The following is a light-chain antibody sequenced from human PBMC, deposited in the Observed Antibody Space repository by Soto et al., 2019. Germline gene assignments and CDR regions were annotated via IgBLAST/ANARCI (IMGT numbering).Light chain of an antibody. CDR3: QQYDNLPMYT. V-gene: IGKV1-33*01. J-gene: IGKJ2*01. CDR1: QDINNY. CDR2: DAS. Sequence: DIQMTQSPSSLSASVGDRVTITCQASQDINNYLNWSRQKLGKAPNLLIYDASNLETGVPSRFSRSGSGTDFTFTISSLQAEDIATYYCQQYDNLPMYTLGQGTKLEIK.